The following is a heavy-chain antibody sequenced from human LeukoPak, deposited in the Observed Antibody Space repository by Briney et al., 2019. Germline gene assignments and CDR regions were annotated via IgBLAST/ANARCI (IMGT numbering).Heavy chain of an antibody. V-gene: IGHV3-30-3*01. D-gene: IGHD2-2*01. CDR3: ARDLIPAAIPDNWFDP. J-gene: IGHJ5*02. CDR2: ISYDGSNK. CDR1: GFTFGSYA. Sequence: QPGRSLRLSCAASGFTFGSYAMHWVRQAPGKGLEWVAVISYDGSNKYYADSVKGRFTISRDNSKNTLYLQMNSLRAEDTAVYYCARDLIPAAIPDNWFDPWGQGTLVTVSS.